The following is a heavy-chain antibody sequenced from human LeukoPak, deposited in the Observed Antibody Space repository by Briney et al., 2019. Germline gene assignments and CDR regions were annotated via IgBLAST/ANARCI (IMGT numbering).Heavy chain of an antibody. CDR3: ARGREEILRYFDWLATFDH. J-gene: IGHJ4*02. CDR2: ISAYNGNT. V-gene: IGHV1-18*01. Sequence: ASVKVSCKASGYTFTSYGISWVRQAPGQGLEWMGWISAYNGNTNYAQKLQGRVTMTTDTSTSTAYMELRSLRSDDTAVYYCARGREEILRYFDWLATFDHWGQGTLVTVSS. CDR1: GYTFTSYG. D-gene: IGHD3-9*01.